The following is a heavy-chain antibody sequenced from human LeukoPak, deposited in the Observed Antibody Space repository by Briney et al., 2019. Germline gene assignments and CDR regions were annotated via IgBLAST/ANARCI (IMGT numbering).Heavy chain of an antibody. J-gene: IGHJ3*02. V-gene: IGHV4-59*01. CDR1: GVSISSYY. D-gene: IGHD3-9*01. CDR3: ARARYVNSFYAFDI. Sequence: SETLSLTCTVSGVSISSYYWSWIRLPPGKGLERIGYLSKSGNTNYSPSLKSRVTIFGDTSKNQFFLKLSSVTAADTAMYYCARARYVNSFYAFDIWGQGTLVTVSS. CDR2: LSKSGNT.